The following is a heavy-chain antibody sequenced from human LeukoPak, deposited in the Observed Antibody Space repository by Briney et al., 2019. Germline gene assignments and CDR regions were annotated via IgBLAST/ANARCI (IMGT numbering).Heavy chain of an antibody. J-gene: IGHJ5*02. CDR2: INHSGST. Sequence: SETLSLTCAVYGGSFSGYYWSWIRQPPGKGLEWIGEINHSGSTNYNPSLKSRVTISVDTSKNQFSLKLSSVTAADTAVYYCARHSALRLLWFGELLKTGGNWFDPWGQGTLVTVSS. D-gene: IGHD3-10*01. V-gene: IGHV4-34*01. CDR1: GGSFSGYY. CDR3: ARHSALRLLWFGELLKTGGNWFDP.